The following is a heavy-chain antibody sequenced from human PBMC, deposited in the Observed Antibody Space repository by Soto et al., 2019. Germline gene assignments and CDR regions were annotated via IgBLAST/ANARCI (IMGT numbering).Heavy chain of an antibody. Sequence: ASVKVSWEASGYTFTGYYMHWVRHAPGQGLEWMGWINPNSGGTNYAQKFQGGVTMTRDTSISTAYMELSRLRSDDTAVYFCARGGIVVVPAPHLFDYWGQGTLVTVSS. J-gene: IGHJ4*02. V-gene: IGHV1-2*02. CDR3: ARGGIVVVPAPHLFDY. CDR1: GYTFTGYY. D-gene: IGHD2-2*01. CDR2: INPNSGGT.